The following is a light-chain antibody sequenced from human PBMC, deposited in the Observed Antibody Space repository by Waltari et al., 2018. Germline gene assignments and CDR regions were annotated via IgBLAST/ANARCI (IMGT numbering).Light chain of an antibody. CDR2: GAS. V-gene: IGKV3-20*01. CDR1: HSVSSRY. CDR3: QQYGSSPWT. Sequence: EIVLTQSPGTLSLSPGARANLSCRASHSVSSRYLAWYQQQPGQAPRVLVHGASNRATGIPDRFSGSGSGTDFTLTISRLEPEDFAVYYCQQYGSSPWTFGQGTKVEIK. J-gene: IGKJ1*01.